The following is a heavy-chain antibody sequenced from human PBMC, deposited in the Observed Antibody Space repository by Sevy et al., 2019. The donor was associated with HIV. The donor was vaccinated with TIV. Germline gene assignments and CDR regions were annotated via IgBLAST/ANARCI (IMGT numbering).Heavy chain of an antibody. V-gene: IGHV3-23*01. CDR3: AKDFSDVYYYDSSATVDY. CDR1: GIAFSTYA. Sequence: GWSLRLSCAASGIAFSTYAMFWVRQAPGKGLEWVSSISAGGYSTYYADSVKGRFTLSRDNSRNTLDLQMNSLRADDTAVYYCAKDFSDVYYYDSSATVDYWGQGTLVTVSS. CDR2: ISAGGYST. D-gene: IGHD3-22*01. J-gene: IGHJ4*02.